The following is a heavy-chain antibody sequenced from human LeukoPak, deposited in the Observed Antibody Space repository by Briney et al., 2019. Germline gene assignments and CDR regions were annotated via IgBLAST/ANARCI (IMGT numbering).Heavy chain of an antibody. Sequence: GGSLRLSRAASGFTFSSYWMSWVRQAPGKGLEWVANIKQDGSEKYYVDSVKGRFTISRDNAKNSLYLQMNSLRAEDTAVYYCARGAGAVAGHYYYYGMDVWGQGSTVTVSS. D-gene: IGHD6-19*01. CDR1: GFTFSSYW. V-gene: IGHV3-7*01. CDR2: IKQDGSEK. J-gene: IGHJ6*02. CDR3: ARGAGAVAGHYYYYGMDV.